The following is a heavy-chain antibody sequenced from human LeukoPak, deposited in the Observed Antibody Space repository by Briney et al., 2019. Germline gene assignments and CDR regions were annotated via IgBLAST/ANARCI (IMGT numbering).Heavy chain of an antibody. CDR1: GYSFTSYW. CDR2: IYPGDSDT. D-gene: IGHD3-22*01. CDR3: ASILRAYYYDSSGSGAFDI. J-gene: IGHJ3*02. V-gene: IGHV5-51*01. Sequence: GESLKISCKGSGYSFTSYWIGWVRQMPGKGLEWMGIIYPGDSDTRYSPSFQGQVTISAGKSISTAYLQWSSLKASDTAMYYCASILRAYYYDSSGSGAFDIWGQGTMVTVSS.